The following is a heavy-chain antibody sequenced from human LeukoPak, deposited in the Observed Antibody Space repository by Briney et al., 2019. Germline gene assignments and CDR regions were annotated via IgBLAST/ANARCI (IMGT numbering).Heavy chain of an antibody. CDR2: ISGSGGST. Sequence: GGSLRLSCAASGFTFSSYAMSWVRQAPGKGLEWVSAISGSGGSTYYADSVKGRFTISRDNSKNTLYLQMNSLRAEDTAVYYCAKDGPRSWYDSSGYSDYYYGMDVWGQGTTVTVSS. V-gene: IGHV3-23*01. CDR1: GFTFSSYA. D-gene: IGHD3-22*01. CDR3: AKDGPRSWYDSSGYSDYYYGMDV. J-gene: IGHJ6*02.